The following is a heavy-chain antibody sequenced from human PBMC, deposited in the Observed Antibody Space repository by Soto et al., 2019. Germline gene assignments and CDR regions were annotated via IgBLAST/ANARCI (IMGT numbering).Heavy chain of an antibody. Sequence: PSETLSLTCTVSGGSVSSCSYYWSWIRQPPGKGLEWIGYIYYSGSTNYNPSLKSRVTISVDTSKNQFSLKLSSVTAADTAVYYCARVFLIPERGDWSPFDPWGQGTLVTVSS. CDR2: IYYSGST. J-gene: IGHJ5*02. V-gene: IGHV4-61*01. CDR3: ARVFLIPERGDWSPFDP. D-gene: IGHD2-21*02. CDR1: GGSVSSCSYY.